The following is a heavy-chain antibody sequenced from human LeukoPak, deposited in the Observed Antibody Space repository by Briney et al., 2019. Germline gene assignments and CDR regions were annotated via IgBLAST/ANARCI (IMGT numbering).Heavy chain of an antibody. CDR3: ARSYSSSRGTFDY. J-gene: IGHJ4*02. CDR2: ITSSSCYI. Sequence: GGSLRLSCAASGFTFSSYGMSWVRQAPGKGLEWASSITSSSCYIYYADSVKGRFTISRDNAKNSLYLQMNSLRAEDTAVYYCARSYSSSRGTFDYWGQGTLVTVSS. V-gene: IGHV3-21*01. CDR1: GFTFSSYG. D-gene: IGHD6-6*01.